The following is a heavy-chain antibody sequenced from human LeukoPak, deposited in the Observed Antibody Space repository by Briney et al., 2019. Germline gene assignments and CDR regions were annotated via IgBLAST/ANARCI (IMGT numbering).Heavy chain of an antibody. V-gene: IGHV1-18*04. CDR3: ARVEGIQPWRRGMDV. Sequence: GASVKVSCKASGYTFTSYGISWVRQAPGQGLEWMGWISAFNGNTNYAQKLQGRVTMTTDTSTSTAYMELRSLRSDDTAVYYCARVEGIQPWRRGMDVWGKGTTVTVSS. J-gene: IGHJ6*04. CDR2: ISAFNGNT. D-gene: IGHD5-18*01. CDR1: GYTFTSYG.